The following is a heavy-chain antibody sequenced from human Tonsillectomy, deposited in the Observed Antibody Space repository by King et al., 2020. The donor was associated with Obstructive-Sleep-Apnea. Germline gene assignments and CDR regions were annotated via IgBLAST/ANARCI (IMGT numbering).Heavy chain of an antibody. CDR2: IYSGGST. J-gene: IGHJ3*02. Sequence: VQLVESGGGLVQPGGSLRLSCAASGFTVSSNYMSWVRQAPGKGLEWGSVIYSGGSTYYADSVKGRVTISRDNSKNTLYLQMNSLRAEDTAVYYCARDHSYSSSWNAFDIWGQGTMVTVSS. D-gene: IGHD6-13*01. V-gene: IGHV3-66*01. CDR3: ARDHSYSSSWNAFDI. CDR1: GFTVSSNY.